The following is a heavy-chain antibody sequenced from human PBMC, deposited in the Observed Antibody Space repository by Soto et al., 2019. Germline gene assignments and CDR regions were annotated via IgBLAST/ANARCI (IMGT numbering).Heavy chain of an antibody. CDR2: IYHSGST. J-gene: IGHJ6*02. Sequence: SETLSLTCAVSGGSISSSNWWSWVRQPPGKGLEWIGEIYHSGSTNYNPSLKSRVTISVDKSKNQFSLKLSSVTAADTAVYYCARDRGYYYGSGPSNSYYYGMDVWGQGTTVTVSS. V-gene: IGHV4-4*02. CDR3: ARDRGYYYGSGPSNSYYYGMDV. D-gene: IGHD3-10*01. CDR1: GGSISSSNW.